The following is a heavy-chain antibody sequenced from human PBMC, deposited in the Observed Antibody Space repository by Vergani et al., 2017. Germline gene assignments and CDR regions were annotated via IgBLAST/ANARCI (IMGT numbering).Heavy chain of an antibody. V-gene: IGHV4-59*05. CDR2: IYYSGST. Sequence: VQLVESGGGLIQPGGSLRLSCAASGFTVSSNYMSWVRQAPGKGLEWIGSIYYSGSTYSNPSLKSRVTISVDTTKIQFSLKMRYGTAADTAVYYCAVEVVDYGGNSAFAFDIWGQGTMVTVSS. D-gene: IGHD4-23*01. CDR1: GFTVSSNY. J-gene: IGHJ3*02. CDR3: AVEVVDYGGNSAFAFDI.